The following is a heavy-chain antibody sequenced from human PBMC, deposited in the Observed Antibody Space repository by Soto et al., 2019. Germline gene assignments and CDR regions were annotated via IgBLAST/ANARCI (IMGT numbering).Heavy chain of an antibody. Sequence: ASVKVSFKFSGYTLTELSMHWLRQAPGKGLEWMGGFDPEDGETIYAQKFKGRVTMTEDTSTDTAYMELSSLRSEDTAVYYCATEEFGGYQGIWGQGTMVTVSS. V-gene: IGHV1-24*01. CDR3: ATEEFGGYQGI. CDR1: GYTLTELS. D-gene: IGHD3-16*01. J-gene: IGHJ3*02. CDR2: FDPEDGET.